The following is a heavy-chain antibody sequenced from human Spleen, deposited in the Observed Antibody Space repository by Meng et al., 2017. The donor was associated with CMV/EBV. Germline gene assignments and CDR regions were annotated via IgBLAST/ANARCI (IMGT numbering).Heavy chain of an antibody. J-gene: IGHJ3*02. CDR1: GFTFDDHA. CDR3: AKTYYDFWNAYYTGAFDI. V-gene: IGHV3-9*01. D-gene: IGHD3-3*01. CDR2: ISWDSASI. Sequence: GGSLRLSCAASGFTFDDHAINWVRQAPGKGLEWVSGISWDSASIRYADSVKGRFTISRDNAKNFLYLQMNSLRTDDTAMYYCAKTYYDFWNAYYTGAFDIWGRGTMVTVSS.